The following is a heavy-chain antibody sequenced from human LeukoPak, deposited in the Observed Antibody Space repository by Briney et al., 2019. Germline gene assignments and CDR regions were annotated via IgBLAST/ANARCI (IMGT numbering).Heavy chain of an antibody. CDR1: GLTLTNHG. CDR2: IWDDGSDK. D-gene: IGHD3-10*01. Sequence: GRSLRLSCVASGLTLTNHGMHWVRRAPGRGLEWVASIWDDGSDKYSADSVRGRFTISRDNSKKTLYLQMNSLRAEDTAVYYCAKDAANLWYYFDYWGQGALVTVSS. J-gene: IGHJ4*02. CDR3: AKDAANLWYYFDY. V-gene: IGHV3-30*18.